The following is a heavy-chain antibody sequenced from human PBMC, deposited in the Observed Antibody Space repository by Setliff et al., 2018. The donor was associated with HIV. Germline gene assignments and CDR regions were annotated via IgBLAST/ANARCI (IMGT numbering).Heavy chain of an antibody. CDR1: GFKFDDYG. V-gene: IGHV3-20*04. CDR3: ARTNNNYYYDTSDYFAGYYFDS. D-gene: IGHD3-22*01. CDR2: LNWRGDDT. Sequence: PGGSLRLSCAASGFKFDDYGMSWVRQAPGKGLEWVSGLNWRGDDTGYADSVEGRFTISRDNAQNSVYLQMNSLRAEDTAVYYCARTNNNYYYDTSDYFAGYYFDSWGQGTLVTVSS. J-gene: IGHJ4*02.